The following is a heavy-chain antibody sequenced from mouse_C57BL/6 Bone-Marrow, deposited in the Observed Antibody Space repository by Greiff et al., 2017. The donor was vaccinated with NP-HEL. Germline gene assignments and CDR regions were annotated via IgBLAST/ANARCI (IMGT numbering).Heavy chain of an antibody. CDR1: GYTFTSYW. D-gene: IGHD1-1*01. CDR2: IDPSDSYT. CDR3: TRDYGSGFYFDY. Sequence: QVQLQQPGAELVKPGASVKLSCKASGYTFTSYWMQWVKQSPGQGLEWIGEIDPSDSYTNYNQKFKGKATLTVDKSSSTAYMQLSSQTSVDSAVYYCTRDYGSGFYFDYWGQGTTLTVSS. J-gene: IGHJ2*01. V-gene: IGHV1-50*01.